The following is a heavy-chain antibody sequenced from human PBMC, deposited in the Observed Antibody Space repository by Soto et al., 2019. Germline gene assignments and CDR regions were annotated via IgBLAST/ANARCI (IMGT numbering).Heavy chain of an antibody. D-gene: IGHD3-10*01. CDR1: GGTFSSYA. J-gene: IGHJ4*02. CDR3: ARGFAIPMVRGVIAPYYFDY. CDR2: IIPIFGTA. V-gene: IGHV1-69*01. Sequence: QVQLVQSGAEVKKPGSSVKVSCKASGGTFSSYAISWVRQAPGQGLEWMGGIIPIFGTANYAQKFQGRVTIPADEPTGTATMGLSSLSSEDTAGYYCARGFAIPMVRGVIAPYYFDYWGQGPLVTVSS.